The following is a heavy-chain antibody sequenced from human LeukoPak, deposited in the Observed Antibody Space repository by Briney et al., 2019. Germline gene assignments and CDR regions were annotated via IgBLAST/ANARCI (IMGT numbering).Heavy chain of an antibody. V-gene: IGHV4-59*01. CDR1: GGSISSYY. CDR3: ARGDSSGYYLGNLAFDI. Sequence: SETLSLTCTVSGGSISSYYWSWIRQPPGKGLEWIGYIYYSGSTNYNPSLKSRVTISVDTSKNQFSLKLSSVTAADTAVYYCARGDSSGYYLGNLAFDIWGQGTMVTVSS. CDR2: IYYSGST. D-gene: IGHD3-22*01. J-gene: IGHJ3*02.